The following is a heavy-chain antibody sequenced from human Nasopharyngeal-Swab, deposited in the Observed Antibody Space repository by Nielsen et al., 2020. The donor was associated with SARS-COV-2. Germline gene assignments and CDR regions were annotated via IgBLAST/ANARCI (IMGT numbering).Heavy chain of an antibody. D-gene: IGHD3-10*01. V-gene: IGHV4-4*07. CDR1: GGSISSYY. CDR2: IYTSGST. J-gene: IGHJ6*02. Sequence: LETLSLTCTVSGGSISSYYWSWIRQPAGKGLEWIGRIYTSGSTNYNPSLKSRVTMSVDTSKNQFSLKLSSVTAADTAVYYCARDFSGFPVSDYYYGMDVWGQGTTVTVSS. CDR3: ARDFSGFPVSDYYYGMDV.